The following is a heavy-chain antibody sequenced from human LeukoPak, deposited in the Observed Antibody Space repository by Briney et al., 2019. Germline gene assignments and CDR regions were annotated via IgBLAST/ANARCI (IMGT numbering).Heavy chain of an antibody. Sequence: ASVKVSCKASGYTFTNYDINWVRQATGQGLEWMGYKNPNSGSSAYAQKFQGRDTITTDASISTAYMEVSGLRSEDTALYYCTREGLDYWGQGTLVTVSS. CDR3: TREGLDY. CDR1: GYTFTNYD. V-gene: IGHV1-8*01. J-gene: IGHJ4*02. CDR2: KNPNSGSS.